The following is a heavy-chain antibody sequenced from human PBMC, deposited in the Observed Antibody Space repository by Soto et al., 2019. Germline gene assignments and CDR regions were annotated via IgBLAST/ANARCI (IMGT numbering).Heavy chain of an antibody. V-gene: IGHV1-69*12. CDR3: ARVPLVPAAPTLRYFDL. Sequence: QVQLVQSGAEVKKPGSSVKVSCKASGGTFSSYAISWVRQAPGQGLEWMGGIIPIFGTANYAQKFQGRVTITADESTSTAYMELSSLRSEDTAVYYCARVPLVPAAPTLRYFDLWGRGTLVTVSS. CDR1: GGTFSSYA. J-gene: IGHJ2*01. D-gene: IGHD2-2*01. CDR2: IIPIFGTA.